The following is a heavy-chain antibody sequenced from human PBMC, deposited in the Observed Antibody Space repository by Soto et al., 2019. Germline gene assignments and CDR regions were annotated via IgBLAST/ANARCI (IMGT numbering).Heavy chain of an antibody. CDR3: ARSQIRAGWPHAFDI. CDR1: GYRLATFW. Sequence: GESLKSSCKGSGYRLATFWIGWVRQMPGNSLEWMGIIYPDDSDTRYSPSFQGQVTISGDKSISTAYLQWSRVKASDTAMYYCARSQIRAGWPHAFDIWGQGTMVPVS. J-gene: IGHJ3*02. D-gene: IGHD6-19*01. V-gene: IGHV5-51*01. CDR2: IYPDDSDT.